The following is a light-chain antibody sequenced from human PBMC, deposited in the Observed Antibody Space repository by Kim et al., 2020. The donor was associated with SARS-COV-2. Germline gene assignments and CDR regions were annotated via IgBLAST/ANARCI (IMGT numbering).Light chain of an antibody. CDR1: SGHNNYA. V-gene: IGLV4-69*01. CDR3: QTWGTDSNWV. Sequence: QPVLTQSPYPSASLGASVKLTCTLISGHNNYAITWHQQQPEKGLRYLMKLNSDGSHVKGDGIPDRFSGSTSGAERSLTISSLQSEDEADYYCQTWGTDSNWVFGGGTQLTVL. J-gene: IGLJ3*02. CDR2: LNSDGSH.